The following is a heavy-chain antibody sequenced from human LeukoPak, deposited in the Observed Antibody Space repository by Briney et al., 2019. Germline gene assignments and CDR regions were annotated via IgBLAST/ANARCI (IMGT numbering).Heavy chain of an antibody. D-gene: IGHD6-19*01. V-gene: IGHV4-34*01. J-gene: IGHJ4*02. Sequence: SETLSLTCAVYGGSFSGYYWSWIRQPPGKGLEWIGEINHSGSTNYNPSLKSRVTISVDTSKNQFSLKLSSVTAADTAVYYCARDVGAVAGFDYWGQGTLVTVSS. CDR1: GGSFSGYY. CDR2: INHSGST. CDR3: ARDVGAVAGFDY.